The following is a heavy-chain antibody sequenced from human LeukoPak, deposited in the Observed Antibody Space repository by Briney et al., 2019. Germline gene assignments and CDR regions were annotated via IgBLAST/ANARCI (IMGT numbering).Heavy chain of an antibody. CDR2: INPNSGGT. Sequence: ASVKVSCKASGYTFTGYYMHWVRQAPGQGLEWMGWINPNSGGTNYAQKFQGRVTMTRDTSISTAYMELSRLRSDDTAVYYCARDKSDHYDFWSGYYLYYYGMDVWGRGTTVTVSS. J-gene: IGHJ6*02. V-gene: IGHV1-2*02. D-gene: IGHD3-3*01. CDR3: ARDKSDHYDFWSGYYLYYYGMDV. CDR1: GYTFTGYY.